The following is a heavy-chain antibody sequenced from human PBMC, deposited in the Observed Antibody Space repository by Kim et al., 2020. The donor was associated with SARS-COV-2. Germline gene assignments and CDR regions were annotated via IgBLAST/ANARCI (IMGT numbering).Heavy chain of an antibody. CDR3: AKMVIMDGYNYFYYYAMDV. D-gene: IGHD2-21*01. CDR1: GFTFDTYA. J-gene: IGHJ6*02. V-gene: IGHV3-23*01. CDR2: ISGCSVNK. Sequence: GGSLRLSCVASGFTFDTYAMSWVCQAPGKGLEWVSVISGCSVNKFYADSVRGRFTISRDNSKNTLYLQMNSLRDEDTALYYCAKMVIMDGYNYFYYYAMDVWGQGTTVTVSS.